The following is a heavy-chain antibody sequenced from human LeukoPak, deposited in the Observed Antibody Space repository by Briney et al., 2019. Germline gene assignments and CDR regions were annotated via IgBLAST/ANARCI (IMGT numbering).Heavy chain of an antibody. D-gene: IGHD2-2*01. V-gene: IGHV1-24*01. CDR1: GYTLTELS. CDR3: AARWAAAAEESWFDP. Sequence: GASVKVSCRGSGYTLTELSMHWVRQAPGKGLEWMGGFDPEDGETIYAQKFQGRVTMTEDTSTDTAYMELSSLRSEDTAVYYCAARWAAAAEESWFDPWGQGTLVTVSS. CDR2: FDPEDGET. J-gene: IGHJ5*02.